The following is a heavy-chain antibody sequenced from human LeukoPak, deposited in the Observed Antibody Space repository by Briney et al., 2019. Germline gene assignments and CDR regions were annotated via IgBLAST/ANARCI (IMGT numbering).Heavy chain of an antibody. J-gene: IGHJ4*02. CDR3: ARGKIPEDIVVVVAATHFDY. Sequence: PSETLSLTCTVSGGSISSYYWSWIRQPPGKGLEWIGYIYYSGSTNYNPSLKSRVTISVDTSKNQFSLKLSSVTAADTAVYYCARGKIPEDIVVVVAATHFDYWGQGTLVTVSS. V-gene: IGHV4-59*12. CDR1: GGSISSYY. D-gene: IGHD2-15*01. CDR2: IYYSGST.